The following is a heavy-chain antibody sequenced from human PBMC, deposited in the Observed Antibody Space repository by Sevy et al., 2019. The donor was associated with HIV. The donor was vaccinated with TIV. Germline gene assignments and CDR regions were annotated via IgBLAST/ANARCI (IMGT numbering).Heavy chain of an antibody. Sequence: ASVKVSCKASGYTFTSYGISWVRQAPGQGLEWMGWISAYNGNTNYAQKLQGRVTMTTDTSTSTAYMELRSLRSDDTALYYCARVFADDIVVVVAANHWFDPWGQGTLVTVSS. CDR1: GYTFTSYG. D-gene: IGHD2-15*01. V-gene: IGHV1-18*01. J-gene: IGHJ5*02. CDR2: ISAYNGNT. CDR3: ARVFADDIVVVVAANHWFDP.